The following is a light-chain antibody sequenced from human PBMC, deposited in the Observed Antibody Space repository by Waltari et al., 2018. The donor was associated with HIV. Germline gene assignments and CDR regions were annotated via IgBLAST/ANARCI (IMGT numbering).Light chain of an antibody. CDR1: RDISND. CDR2: GAS. Sequence: DIQMSKAPSSLSASVGDRVTITCRASRDISNDLAWYQQKSGEVPKLLIYGASTLRSGVSSRFRGSASGTEFTLTINGLQPEDVASYYCQNYDSAPVAFGQGTRLEI. CDR3: QNYDSAPVA. J-gene: IGKJ5*01. V-gene: IGKV1-27*01.